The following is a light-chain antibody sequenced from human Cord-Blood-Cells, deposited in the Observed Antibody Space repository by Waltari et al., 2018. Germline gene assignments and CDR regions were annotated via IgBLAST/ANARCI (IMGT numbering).Light chain of an antibody. CDR3: QQYGSSPYS. CDR2: GAS. V-gene: IGKV3-20*01. J-gene: IGKJ2*03. CDR1: QSVSSSY. Sequence: EIVLTQSPGTLSLTPGERATLSCRASQSVSSSYLAWYQQNPGQAPRLLLYGASSRATGIPDRFSGSGSGTDFTLTISRLEPEDFAVYYCQQYGSSPYSFGQGTKLEIK.